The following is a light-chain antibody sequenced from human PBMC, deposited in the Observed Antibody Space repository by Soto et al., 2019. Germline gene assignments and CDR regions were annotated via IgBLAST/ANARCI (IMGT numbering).Light chain of an antibody. V-gene: IGKV1-27*01. J-gene: IGKJ5*01. CDR3: QKYSSAIT. Sequence: DIEMTQSPSSLSASVGDRVTITCRASQGISSFVAWYQQKPGKVPRLLLSGASTLQSGVPSRFSGSGSGTDFTLTITSLQPEDVAAYYCQKYSSAITFGQGTRLEI. CDR2: GAS. CDR1: QGISSF.